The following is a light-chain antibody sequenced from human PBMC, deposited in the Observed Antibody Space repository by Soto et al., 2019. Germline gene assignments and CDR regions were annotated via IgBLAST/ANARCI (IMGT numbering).Light chain of an antibody. Sequence: EIVLTQSPGTLSLSPWERATLSCMASQIVSSSYLAWYQQKPGQAPRLLIYGASSRATGIPDRLSGSGSGTDFTLTISSLEPEDFAVYYCQQRNDWRRGTFGGGTKVDIK. CDR3: QQRNDWRRGT. CDR2: GAS. CDR1: QIVSSSY. V-gene: IGKV3D-20*02. J-gene: IGKJ4*01.